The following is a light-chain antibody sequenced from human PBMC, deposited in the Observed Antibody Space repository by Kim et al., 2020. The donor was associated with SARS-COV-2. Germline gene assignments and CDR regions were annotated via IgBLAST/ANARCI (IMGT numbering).Light chain of an antibody. CDR3: LQDYTYPWT. CDR2: AAS. CDR1: QGIRND. V-gene: IGKV1-6*01. Sequence: IQMTQSPSSLSASVGDKVTITCRASQGIRNDLGWYQQKPGKAPKVLIAAASILQSGVPSRFSGSGSGTDFTLTINSLQPEDFATYYCLQDYTYPWTFGQGTKVEIK. J-gene: IGKJ1*01.